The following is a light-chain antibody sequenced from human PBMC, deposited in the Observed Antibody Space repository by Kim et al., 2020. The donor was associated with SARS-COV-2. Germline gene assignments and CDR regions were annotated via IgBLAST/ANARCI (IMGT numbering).Light chain of an antibody. CDR2: SNN. J-gene: IGLJ3*02. V-gene: IGLV1-44*01. Sequence: GKGATSSCSGTSYNSGSNTVNWYQQLPGTAPKLLIYSNNQRPSGVPDRFSGSKSGTSASLAISGLQSEDEADYYCATWDDSLNGPVFGGGTQLTVL. CDR3: ATWDDSLNGPV. CDR1: SYNSGSNT.